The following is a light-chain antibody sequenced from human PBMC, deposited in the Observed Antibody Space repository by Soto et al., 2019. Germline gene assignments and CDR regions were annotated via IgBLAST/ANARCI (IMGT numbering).Light chain of an antibody. Sequence: EIVLTQSPGTLSLSPGERATLSCRASQSVTTSSLAWYQQKPGQAPRLLMFGTSNRATDIPDRFSGSGSGPDFILTINRVEPEDFAVYYCQQFGGSPQYTFGQGTKLEIK. J-gene: IGKJ2*01. V-gene: IGKV3-20*01. CDR2: GTS. CDR3: QQFGGSPQYT. CDR1: QSVTTSS.